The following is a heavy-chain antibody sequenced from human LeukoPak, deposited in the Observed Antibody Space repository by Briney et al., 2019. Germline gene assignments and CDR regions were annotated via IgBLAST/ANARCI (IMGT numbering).Heavy chain of an antibody. CDR1: GYTFTSFW. Sequence: GESLKISCKGSGYTFTSFWIGWVRQMPGKGLEWMGIIYPGDSDSRYSPSFQGQVTISADKSISTAYLQLSSLKASDTAMYYCARRVRYDYGYVDNWGQGTLVTVSS. V-gene: IGHV5-51*01. D-gene: IGHD5-18*01. CDR3: ARRVRYDYGYVDN. CDR2: IYPGDSDS. J-gene: IGHJ4*02.